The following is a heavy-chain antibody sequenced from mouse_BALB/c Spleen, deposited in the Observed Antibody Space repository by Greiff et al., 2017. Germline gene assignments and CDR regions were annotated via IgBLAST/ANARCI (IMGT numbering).Heavy chain of an antibody. CDR2: ISSGSSTI. D-gene: IGHD2-10*02. Sequence: DVMLVESGGGLVQPGGSRKLSCAASGFTFSSFGMHWVRQAPEKGLEWVAYISSGSSTIYYADTVKGRFTISRDNPKNTLFLQMTSLRSEDTAMYYCAREYGNYVGAMDYWGQGTSVTVSS. CDR3: AREYGNYVGAMDY. J-gene: IGHJ4*01. CDR1: GFTFSSFG. V-gene: IGHV5-17*02.